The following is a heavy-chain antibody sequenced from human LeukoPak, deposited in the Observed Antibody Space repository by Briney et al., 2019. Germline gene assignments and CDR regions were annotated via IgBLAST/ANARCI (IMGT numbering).Heavy chain of an antibody. J-gene: IGHJ6*03. Sequence: SETLSLTCTVSGYSISSGYYWGWIRQPPGKGLEWIGSIYHSGSTYYNPSLKSRVTISVDTSKNQFSLKLSSVTAADTALYYCVRDTRYDMDVWGKGTSVTVSS. CDR2: IYHSGST. CDR1: GYSISSGYY. V-gene: IGHV4-38-2*02. CDR3: VRDTRYDMDV.